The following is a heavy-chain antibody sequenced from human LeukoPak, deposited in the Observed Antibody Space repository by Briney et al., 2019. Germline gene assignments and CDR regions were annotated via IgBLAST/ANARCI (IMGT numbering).Heavy chain of an antibody. Sequence: ASVKVSFKASVYRFTAYGVGWLRQAPGHGLEWVGWTSIYNGKTYYAQRFQDRVTMTTDTSTSTIYMELRSLRSDDTAVYYCARVCHIVVVTAEGGWFDPWGQGTLVTVSS. CDR1: VYRFTAYG. J-gene: IGHJ5*02. D-gene: IGHD2-21*02. V-gene: IGHV1-18*01. CDR3: ARVCHIVVVTAEGGWFDP. CDR2: TSIYNGKT.